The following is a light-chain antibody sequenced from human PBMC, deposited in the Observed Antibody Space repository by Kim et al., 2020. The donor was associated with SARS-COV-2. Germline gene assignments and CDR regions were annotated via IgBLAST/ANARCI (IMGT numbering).Light chain of an antibody. CDR1: SSDVGGYNY. V-gene: IGLV2-14*03. Sequence: SITISCTGTSSDVGGYNYVSWYQQHPGKAPRLMIYDVSNRPSGVSNRFSGSKSGNTASLTISGLRAEDEAHYYCSSYTSSTTLVVFGGGTQLTVL. J-gene: IGLJ2*01. CDR3: SSYTSSTTLVV. CDR2: DVS.